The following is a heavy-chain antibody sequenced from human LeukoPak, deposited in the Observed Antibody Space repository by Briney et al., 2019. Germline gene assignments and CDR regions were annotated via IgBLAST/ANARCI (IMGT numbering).Heavy chain of an antibody. Sequence: SGGSLRLSCAASGFTFSSYDMHWVRQAPGKGLEWVAFIRNDESNKYYADSVKGRFTISRDNSKNSLFLQMKSLRTDDTALYYCVKEPHYYDRSGYFWGQGTLVTVSS. CDR3: VKEPHYYDRSGYF. CDR1: GFTFSSYD. CDR2: IRNDESNK. V-gene: IGHV3-30*02. J-gene: IGHJ4*02. D-gene: IGHD3-22*01.